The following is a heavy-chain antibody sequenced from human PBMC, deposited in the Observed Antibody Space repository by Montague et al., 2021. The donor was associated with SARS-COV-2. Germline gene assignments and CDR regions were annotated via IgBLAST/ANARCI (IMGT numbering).Heavy chain of an antibody. V-gene: IGHV4-59*09. J-gene: IGHJ4*02. CDR3: ARGGGYSSSPFDF. CDR2: T. D-gene: IGHD5-18*01. Sequence: TNYNPSLKSRVTISVDTSKSQFTLSLISVTAADTAVDYCARGGGYSSSPFDFWGQGRLVSGSS.